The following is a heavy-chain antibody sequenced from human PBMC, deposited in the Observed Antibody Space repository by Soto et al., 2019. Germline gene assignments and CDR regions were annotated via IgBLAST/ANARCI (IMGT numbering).Heavy chain of an antibody. D-gene: IGHD3-22*01. J-gene: IGHJ4*02. V-gene: IGHV3-30-3*01. CDR1: GFTFRSYA. CDR3: VRSMIIVVRLIGLDY. Sequence: GGSLRLSCGASGFTFRSYAMHWVRQTPGKGLEWVAVISYDGSNKHYADSVKGRFSISRDNSKNMLYLQMDSLSTEDTAVYYCVRSMIIVVRLIGLDYWGQGTLVTVS. CDR2: ISYDGSNK.